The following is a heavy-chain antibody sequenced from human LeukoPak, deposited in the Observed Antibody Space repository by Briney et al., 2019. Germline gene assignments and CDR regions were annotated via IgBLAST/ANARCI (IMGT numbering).Heavy chain of an antibody. Sequence: SVKVSCKASGGTFSSDAISWVRQAPGQGLEWMGGIVPIFGTANYAQKLQGRVTITTDESTSTAYMELSSLRSEDTAVYYCARDNRGIVGASFRDYYMDVWGKGTTVTVSS. V-gene: IGHV1-69*05. D-gene: IGHD1-26*01. CDR2: IVPIFGTA. CDR1: GGTFSSDA. J-gene: IGHJ6*03. CDR3: ARDNRGIVGASFRDYYMDV.